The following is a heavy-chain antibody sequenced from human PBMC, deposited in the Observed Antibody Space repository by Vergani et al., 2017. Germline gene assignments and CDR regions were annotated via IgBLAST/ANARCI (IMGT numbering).Heavy chain of an antibody. CDR2: ISAYNGNT. V-gene: IGHV1-18*01. Sequence: QVQLVQSGAAVKKPGASVKVSCKASGYTFTSYGISWVRQAPGQGLEWMGWISAYNGNTNYAQKLQGRVTMTTDTSTSTAYMELRSLRSDDTAVYYCARYCSGGSCHYYYYYGMDVWGQGTTVTVSS. CDR3: ARYCSGGSCHYYYYYGMDV. D-gene: IGHD2-15*01. CDR1: GYTFTSYG. J-gene: IGHJ6*02.